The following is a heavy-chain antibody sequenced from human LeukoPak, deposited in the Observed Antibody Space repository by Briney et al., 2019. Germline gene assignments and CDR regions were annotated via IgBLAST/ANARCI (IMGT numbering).Heavy chain of an antibody. CDR3: ARVYYDYVWESYYFDY. J-gene: IGHJ4*02. CDR2: IYYSGST. V-gene: IGHV4-59*01. Sequence: SETLSLTCSVSGGTISSYYWSWIPQPPGKGLEWIGYIYYSGSTNYNPSLKSRVTISVDTSKNQFSLKLSSVTAADTAVYYCARVYYDYVWESYYFDYWGQGTLVTVSS. D-gene: IGHD3-16*01. CDR1: GGTISSYY.